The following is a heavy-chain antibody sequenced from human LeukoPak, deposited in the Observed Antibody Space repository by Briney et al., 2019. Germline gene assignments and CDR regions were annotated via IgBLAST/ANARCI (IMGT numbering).Heavy chain of an antibody. Sequence: GSLRLSCAASGFTFSSYAMSWVRQAPGKGLEWVSAISGSGGSTYYADSVKGRFTISRDNSKNTLYLQMNSLRAEDTAVYYCARVLDSGSAIDYWGQGTLVTVSS. CDR1: GFTFSSYA. CDR2: ISGSGGST. CDR3: ARVLDSGSAIDY. D-gene: IGHD1-26*01. V-gene: IGHV3-23*01. J-gene: IGHJ4*02.